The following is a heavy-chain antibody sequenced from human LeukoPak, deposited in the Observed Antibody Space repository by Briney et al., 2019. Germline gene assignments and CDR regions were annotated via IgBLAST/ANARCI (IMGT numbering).Heavy chain of an antibody. V-gene: IGHV3-23*01. D-gene: IGHD6-19*01. CDR1: GFTFSSYA. CDR2: ISGSGGST. J-gene: IGHJ4*02. Sequence: QAGGSLRLSCAASGFTFSSYAMSWVRQAPGKGLEWVSAISGSGGSTYYAGSVKGRFTISRDNSKNTLYLQMNSLRAEDTAVYYCAKGLGAVAGTGYFDYWGQGTLVTVSS. CDR3: AKGLGAVAGTGYFDY.